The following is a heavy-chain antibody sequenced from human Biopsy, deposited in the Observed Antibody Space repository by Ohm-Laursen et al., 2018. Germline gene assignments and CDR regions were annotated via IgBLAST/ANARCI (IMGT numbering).Heavy chain of an antibody. CDR2: IYFTGRT. J-gene: IGHJ2*01. CDR3: ASAGYNPDRNFDL. D-gene: IGHD5-24*01. CDR1: GGPIDSYY. V-gene: IGHV4-59*12. Sequence: SETLSLTCTVSGGPIDSYYWSWIRQPPGKALEWIGYIYFTGRTSYNPSLKSRVTMSVNTSKKQFSLSLISVTAADTAVYYCASAGYNPDRNFDLWGRGTRVTVSS.